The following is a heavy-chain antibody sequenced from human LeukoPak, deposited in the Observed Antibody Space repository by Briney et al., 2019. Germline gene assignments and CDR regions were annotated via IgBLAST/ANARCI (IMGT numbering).Heavy chain of an antibody. V-gene: IGHV3-30*03. CDR1: GFTFSSYG. CDR3: ARQYCSGGSCYPYYYYGMDV. D-gene: IGHD2-15*01. CDR2: ISYDGSNQ. J-gene: IGHJ6*02. Sequence: GGSLRPSCAASGFTFSSYGMHWVRQAPGKGLEWVAIISYDGSNQYYADSVKGRFTISRDNSKNTLYLQMNSLRDEDTAVYYCARQYCSGGSCYPYYYYGMDVWGQGTTVTVSS.